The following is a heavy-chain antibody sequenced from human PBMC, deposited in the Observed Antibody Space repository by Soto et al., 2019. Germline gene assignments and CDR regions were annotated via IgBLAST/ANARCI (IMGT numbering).Heavy chain of an antibody. J-gene: IGHJ3*02. CDR2: ISSSSSTI. CDR3: ARDGTMVRGVIISKRAFDI. Sequence: GGSLRLSCAASGFTFSSYSMNWVRQAPGKGLEWVSYISSSSSTIYYADSVKGRFTISRDNAKNSLYLQMNSLRDEDTAVYYCARDGTMVRGVIISKRAFDIWGQGTMVTVSS. D-gene: IGHD3-10*01. CDR1: GFTFSSYS. V-gene: IGHV3-48*02.